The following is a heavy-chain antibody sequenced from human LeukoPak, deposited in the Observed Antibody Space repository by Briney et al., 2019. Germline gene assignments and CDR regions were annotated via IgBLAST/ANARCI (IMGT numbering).Heavy chain of an antibody. V-gene: IGHV3-21*01. CDR3: ARDHYYGSGTSPPRMDV. D-gene: IGHD3-10*01. J-gene: IGHJ6*02. CDR2: ISSAGTYI. Sequence: RTGGSLRLSCAASGFTFSSYSMNWVRQAPGKGLELFLSISSAGTYIYYADSVKGRFTVSRDNANNSLYLQMNSLRAEDTAVYYCARDHYYGSGTSPPRMDVWGQGTTVTVSS. CDR1: GFTFSSYS.